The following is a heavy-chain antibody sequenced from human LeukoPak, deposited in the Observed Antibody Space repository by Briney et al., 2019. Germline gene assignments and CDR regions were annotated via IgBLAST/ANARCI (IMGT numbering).Heavy chain of an antibody. CDR3: ARDPEVGATASFDY. D-gene: IGHD1-26*01. CDR1: GFTFSSYS. CDR2: ISSSSNYI. J-gene: IGHJ4*02. V-gene: IGHV3-21*01. Sequence: PGGSLRLSCAASGFTFSSYSMNWVRQAPGKGLEWFSSISSSSNYISYADSVKGRFTISRDNAKNSLYLQMNSLRVEDTAVYYCARDPEVGATASFDYWGQGTLVTVSS.